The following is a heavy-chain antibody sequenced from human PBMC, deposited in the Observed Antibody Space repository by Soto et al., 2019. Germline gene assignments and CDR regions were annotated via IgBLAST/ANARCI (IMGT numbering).Heavy chain of an antibody. CDR3: ARDQYYDSSGYYYFDY. CDR1: GFTFSSYS. J-gene: IGHJ4*02. Sequence: KPGGSLRLSCAASGFTFSSYSMNWVRQAPGKGLEWVSSISSSSSYIYYADSVKGRFTSSRNNAKNTLNLQMNRLRAEDTAVYYGARDQYYDSSGYYYFDYWGQGTLVTVSS. D-gene: IGHD3-22*01. V-gene: IGHV3-21*01. CDR2: ISSSSSYI.